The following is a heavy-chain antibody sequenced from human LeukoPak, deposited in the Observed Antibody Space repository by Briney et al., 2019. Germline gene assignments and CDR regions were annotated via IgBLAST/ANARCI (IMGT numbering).Heavy chain of an antibody. CDR2: ISGSGGST. CDR1: GFTFSSYA. D-gene: IGHD5-18*01. V-gene: IGHV3-23*01. CDR3: AKDTGYSYGYNAFDI. J-gene: IGHJ3*02. Sequence: GGSLRLSCAASGFTFSSYAMSWVRQAPGKGLEWVSAISGSGGSTYYADSVKGRFTISRDNSKNTLYLQMNSLRAEDTALYYCAKDTGYSYGYNAFDIWGQGTMVTVSS.